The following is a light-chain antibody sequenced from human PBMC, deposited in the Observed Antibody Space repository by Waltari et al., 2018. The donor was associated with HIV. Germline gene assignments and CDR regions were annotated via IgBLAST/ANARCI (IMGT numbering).Light chain of an antibody. CDR3: QAWDSSVV. Sequence: SYELTQPPSVSVSPGQTASLTCSGDKLGDKYVCWYQQKPGQSPVLVIYQDNKRPSGIPERFSGSNSGNTATLTISGTQAMDEADYYCQAWDSSVVFGGGTKLTVL. V-gene: IGLV3-1*01. CDR1: KLGDKY. J-gene: IGLJ2*01. CDR2: QDN.